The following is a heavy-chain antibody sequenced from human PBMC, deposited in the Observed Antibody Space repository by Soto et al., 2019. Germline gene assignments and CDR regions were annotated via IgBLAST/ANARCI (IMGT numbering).Heavy chain of an antibody. V-gene: IGHV4-59*01. CDR1: GGSISSYY. Sequence: ETLSLTCTVSGGSISSYYWSWIRQPPGKGLEWIGYIYYSGSTNYNPSLKSRVTISVDTSKNQFSLKLSSVTAADTAVYYCARGIDDILTGNWFDPWGQGTLVTVSS. CDR2: IYYSGST. D-gene: IGHD3-9*01. J-gene: IGHJ5*02. CDR3: ARGIDDILTGNWFDP.